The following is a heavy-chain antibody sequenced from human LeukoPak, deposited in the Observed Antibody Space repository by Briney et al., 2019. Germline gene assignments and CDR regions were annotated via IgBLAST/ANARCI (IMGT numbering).Heavy chain of an antibody. D-gene: IGHD3-22*01. CDR3: AKDYDSSGYIFDY. CDR2: ISGSGGST. J-gene: IGHJ4*02. CDR1: GFTVSSNY. Sequence: PGGSLRLSCAASGFTVSSNYMSWVRQAPGKGLEWVSAISGSGGSTYYADSVKGRFTISRDNSKNTLYLQMNSLRAEDTAVYYCAKDYDSSGYIFDYWGQGTLVTVSS. V-gene: IGHV3-23*01.